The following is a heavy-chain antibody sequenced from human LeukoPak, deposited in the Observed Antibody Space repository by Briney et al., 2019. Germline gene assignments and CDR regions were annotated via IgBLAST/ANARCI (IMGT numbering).Heavy chain of an antibody. Sequence: ASVKVSCKASGYTFTSYDINWVRQATGQGLEWMGWMNPNSGNTGYAQKFQGRVTMTRNTSISTAYMELSSLRSEDTAVYYCARVYRYSYGLFDYWGQGTLVTVSS. CDR2: MNPNSGNT. V-gene: IGHV1-8*01. D-gene: IGHD5-18*01. CDR1: GYTFTSYD. CDR3: ARVYRYSYGLFDY. J-gene: IGHJ4*02.